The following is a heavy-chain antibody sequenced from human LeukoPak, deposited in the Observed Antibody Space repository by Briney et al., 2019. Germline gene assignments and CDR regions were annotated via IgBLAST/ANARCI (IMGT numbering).Heavy chain of an antibody. CDR1: GFSFSTYD. D-gene: IGHD2/OR15-2a*01. V-gene: IGHV3-23*01. J-gene: IGHJ4*02. CDR3: ARGGYFSFDY. Sequence: GSLRLSCVTSGFSFSTYDMSWVRQASGKGLEWVSGITANTRGSITYYADFVKGRFTISRDSSKDTLYLQMNSLRAEDTAVYFCARGGYFSFDYWGQGTLVTISS. CDR2: ITANTRGSIT.